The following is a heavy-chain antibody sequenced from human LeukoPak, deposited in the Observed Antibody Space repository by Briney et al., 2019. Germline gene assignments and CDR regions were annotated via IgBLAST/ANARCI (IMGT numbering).Heavy chain of an antibody. CDR2: INPTSGGT. CDR1: GYTFTRYY. D-gene: IGHD4-17*01. V-gene: IGHV1-2*02. J-gene: IGHJ6*03. Sequence: SVTVSCKSSGYTFTRYYMHWVRQPPGQGLEWMGFINPTSGGTKYAKKFQGRVTMTSDTSISTAYMELNTLRSDDTAMYYCARAAGDYGDYDYFYYMDVWGKGTTVTISS. CDR3: ARAAGDYGDYDYFYYMDV.